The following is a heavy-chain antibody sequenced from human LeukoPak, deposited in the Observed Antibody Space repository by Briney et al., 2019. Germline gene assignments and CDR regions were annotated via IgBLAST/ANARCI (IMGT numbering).Heavy chain of an antibody. D-gene: IGHD3-22*01. J-gene: IGHJ4*02. CDR2: INPNSGGT. CDR1: GYTFTGYY. CDR3: ARERLRIDSSGYSPFDY. Sequence: ASVKVSCKASGYTFTGYYMHWVRQAPGQGLEWMGWINPNSGGTNYAQKFQGRVTMTRDTSISTAYMELGRLRSDDTAVYYCARERLRIDSSGYSPFDYWGQGTLVTVSS. V-gene: IGHV1-2*02.